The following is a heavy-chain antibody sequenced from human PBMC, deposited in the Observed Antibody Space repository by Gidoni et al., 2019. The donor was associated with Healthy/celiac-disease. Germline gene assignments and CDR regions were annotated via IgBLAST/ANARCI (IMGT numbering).Heavy chain of an antibody. D-gene: IGHD6-13*01. CDR3: AKDSVADIAAVIDY. CDR1: GYTFTGYY. V-gene: IGHV1-2*02. CDR2: INPNSGGT. J-gene: IGHJ4*02. Sequence: QVQLVQSGAEVKKPGASVNVSCKASGYTFTGYYIHWVRQAPGQGLEWMGWINPNSGGTNYAQKFQGRVTMTRDTSISTVYMELNSLRSDDTAVYYCAKDSVADIAAVIDYWGQGTLVTVSS.